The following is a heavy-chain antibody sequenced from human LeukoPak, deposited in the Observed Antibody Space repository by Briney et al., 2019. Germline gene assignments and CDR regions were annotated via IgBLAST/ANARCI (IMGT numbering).Heavy chain of an antibody. CDR3: AKDPALGDMATIGFDY. V-gene: IGHV3-43D*03. J-gene: IGHJ4*02. Sequence: GGSLRLTCAASGFRFEDYVMHWARQAPGKGLEWVSLISWDGGSTYYADSVKGRFTISRDNSKNSLYLQMNSLRAEDTALYYCAKDPALGDMATIGFDYWGQGTLVTVSS. D-gene: IGHD5-24*01. CDR1: GFRFEDYV. CDR2: ISWDGGST.